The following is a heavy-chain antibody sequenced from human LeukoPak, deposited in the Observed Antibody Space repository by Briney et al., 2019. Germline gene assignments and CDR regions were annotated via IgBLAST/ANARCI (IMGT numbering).Heavy chain of an antibody. V-gene: IGHV4-4*09. J-gene: IGHJ6*02. D-gene: IGHD1-26*01. Sequence: SETLSLTCTVSGSISGCYWSWIRQPPGKGLEWIGYIYTSGSTNYNPSLKSRVTISVDTSKNQFSLKLSSVTAADTAVYYCARRGNSGSYYYYDMDVWGQGTTVTVSS. CDR3: ARRGNSGSYYYYDMDV. CDR1: GSISGCY. CDR2: IYTSGST.